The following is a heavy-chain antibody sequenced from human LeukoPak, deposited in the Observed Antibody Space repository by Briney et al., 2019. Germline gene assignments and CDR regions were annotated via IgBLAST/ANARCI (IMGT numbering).Heavy chain of an antibody. CDR1: GGSTSSISYY. D-gene: IGHD6-13*01. Sequence: PSETLSLTCTVSGGSTSSISYYWGWIRQPPGKGLEWIGSIYYGGSTYYNPSLKSRVTISVDTSRNQFSLKLSSVTAADTAVYYCARQLRIAAAPYYFDYWGPGTLVTVSS. J-gene: IGHJ4*02. CDR3: ARQLRIAAAPYYFDY. V-gene: IGHV4-39*01. CDR2: IYYGGST.